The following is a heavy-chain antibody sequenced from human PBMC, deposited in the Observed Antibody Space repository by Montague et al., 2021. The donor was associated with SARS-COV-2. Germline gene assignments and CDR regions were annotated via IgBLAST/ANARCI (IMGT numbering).Heavy chain of an antibody. J-gene: IGHJ5*01. D-gene: IGHD3-10*01. V-gene: IGHV3-23*01. CDR1: GFSFSNYA. Sequence: SLRLSCAASGFSFSNYAMNWVRQAPGRGLEWVSSISGSGGTTYYADSVECRFMISRDNSKNTLYLQMNSLRAEDTAVYYCAKEGSDYYASGSYYTRLGWFDSWGQGTLVTVSS. CDR2: ISGSGGTT. CDR3: AKEGSDYYASGSYYTRLGWFDS.